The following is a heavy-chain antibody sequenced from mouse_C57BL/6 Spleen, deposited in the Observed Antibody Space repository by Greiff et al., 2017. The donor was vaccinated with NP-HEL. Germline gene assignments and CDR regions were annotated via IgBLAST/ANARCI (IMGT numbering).Heavy chain of an antibody. V-gene: IGHV1-82*01. J-gene: IGHJ3*01. D-gene: IGHD1-1*01. CDR2: IYPGDGDT. CDR3: ADYYGSAGFAY. Sequence: LVESGPELVKPGASVKISCKASGYAFSSSWMNWVKQRPGKGLEWIGRIYPGDGDTNYNGKLKGKATLTADKSSSAAYMQISSLTSEDSAVYFCADYYGSAGFAYWGQGTLVTVSA. CDR1: GYAFSSSW.